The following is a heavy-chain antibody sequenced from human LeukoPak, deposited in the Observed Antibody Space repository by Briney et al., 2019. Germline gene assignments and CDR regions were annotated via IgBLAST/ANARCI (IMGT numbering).Heavy chain of an antibody. CDR3: ARSSGGNDYGDYEMDY. V-gene: IGHV5-51*01. Sequence: GESLKISCKGSGYSFTSYWIGWVRQIPGKGLEWMGIIYPGDSDTRYSPSFQGQVTISADKSISTAYLQWSSLKASDTAMYYCARSSGGNDYGDYEMDYWGQGTLVTVSS. CDR2: IYPGDSDT. CDR1: GYSFTSYW. D-gene: IGHD4-17*01. J-gene: IGHJ4*02.